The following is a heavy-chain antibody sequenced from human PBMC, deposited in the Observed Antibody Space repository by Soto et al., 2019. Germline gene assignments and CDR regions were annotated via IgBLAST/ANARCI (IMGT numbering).Heavy chain of an antibody. Sequence: PGGSLRLSCAASGFTFSSYAMSWVRQAPGKGLEWVSAISGSGGSTYYADSVKGRFTISRDNSKNTLYLQMNSLRAEDTAVYYCAKDFWSAYYYYGMDVWGQGTTVTVPS. V-gene: IGHV3-23*01. CDR2: ISGSGGST. J-gene: IGHJ6*02. CDR1: GFTFSSYA. CDR3: AKDFWSAYYYYGMDV. D-gene: IGHD3-3*01.